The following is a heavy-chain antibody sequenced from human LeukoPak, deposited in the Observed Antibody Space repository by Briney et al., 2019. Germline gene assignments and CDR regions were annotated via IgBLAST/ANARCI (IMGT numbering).Heavy chain of an antibody. CDR3: ARVRLGSSGWFDY. CDR2: IYTSGST. J-gene: IGHJ4*02. V-gene: IGHV4-61*02. CDR1: GGSISSGSYY. Sequence: PSETLSLTCTVSGGSISSGSYYWSWIRQPAGKGLEWIGRIYTSGSTNYNPSLKSRVTISVDTSKNQFSLKLSSVTAADTAVYYCARVRLGSSGWFDYWGQGTLVTVSS. D-gene: IGHD6-19*01.